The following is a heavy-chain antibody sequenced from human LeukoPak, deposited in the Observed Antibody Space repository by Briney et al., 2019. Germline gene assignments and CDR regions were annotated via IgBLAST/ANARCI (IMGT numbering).Heavy chain of an antibody. CDR2: INPNSGGT. D-gene: IGHD3-10*01. CDR1: GYTFTGYY. V-gene: IGHV1-2*02. Sequence: ASEKVSCKASGYTFTGYYMHWVRQAPGQGLEWMGWINPNSGGTNYAQKFQGRVTMTRDTSISTAYMELSRLRSDDTAVYYCARDSFLVRGEDYYYYGMDVWGQGTTVTVSS. J-gene: IGHJ6*02. CDR3: ARDSFLVRGEDYYYYGMDV.